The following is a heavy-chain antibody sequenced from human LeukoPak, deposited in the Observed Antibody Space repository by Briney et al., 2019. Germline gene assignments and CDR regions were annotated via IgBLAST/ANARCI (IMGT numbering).Heavy chain of an antibody. CDR2: ISSSSSTI. Sequence: PGGSLRLSCAASGFXSSSYSMNWVRQAPGKGLEWVSYISSSSSTIYYADSVKGRFTISRDNAKNSLYLQMNSLRAEDTAVYYCARDYDSSGFYDYWGQGTLVTVPS. V-gene: IGHV3-48*04. CDR3: ARDYDSSGFYDY. CDR1: GFXSSSYS. D-gene: IGHD3-22*01. J-gene: IGHJ4*02.